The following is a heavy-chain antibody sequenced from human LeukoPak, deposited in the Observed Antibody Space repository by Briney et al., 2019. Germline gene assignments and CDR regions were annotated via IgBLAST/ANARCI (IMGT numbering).Heavy chain of an antibody. Sequence: ASVKVSCKASGYTFTSYDINWVRQATGQRLEWMGWMNPNSGNTGYAQKFQRRVTMTRNTSISTAYMELSSLRSEDTAVYYCAREGEGYDFWSGYSQYNWFDPWGQGTLVTVSS. D-gene: IGHD3-3*01. CDR1: GYTFTSYD. CDR3: AREGEGYDFWSGYSQYNWFDP. V-gene: IGHV1-8*01. CDR2: MNPNSGNT. J-gene: IGHJ5*02.